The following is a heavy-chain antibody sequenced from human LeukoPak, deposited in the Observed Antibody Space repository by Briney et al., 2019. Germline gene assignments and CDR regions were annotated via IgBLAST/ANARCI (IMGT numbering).Heavy chain of an antibody. Sequence: SETLSLTCTVSGGSISSNYWSWIRQPPGKGLERIGYIYYTGSTNYNPSLESRVTISVDTSNNQFSLKLSSVTAADTAVYYCARVRVRRVTAAPGAFDIWGQGTMVTVSS. D-gene: IGHD2-2*01. CDR1: GGSISSNY. CDR3: ARVRVRRVTAAPGAFDI. V-gene: IGHV4-59*01. J-gene: IGHJ3*02. CDR2: IYYTGST.